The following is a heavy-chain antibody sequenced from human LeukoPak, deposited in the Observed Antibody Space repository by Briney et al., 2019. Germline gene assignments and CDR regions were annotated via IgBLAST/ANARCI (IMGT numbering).Heavy chain of an antibody. CDR3: ARADSIAVAPLEYYYYMDV. Sequence: GGSLRLSCAASGFTFSSYWMHWVRQAPGKGLVWVSRINSDGSSTSYADSVKGRFTISRDNAKNTLYLQMNSLRAEDTAVYYCARADSIAVAPLEYYYYMDVWGKGTTVTISS. D-gene: IGHD6-19*01. V-gene: IGHV3-74*01. J-gene: IGHJ6*03. CDR2: INSDGSST. CDR1: GFTFSSYW.